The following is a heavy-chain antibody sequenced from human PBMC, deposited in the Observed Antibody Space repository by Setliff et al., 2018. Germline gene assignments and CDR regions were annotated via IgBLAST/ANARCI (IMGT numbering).Heavy chain of an antibody. CDR1: GGTFSSYA. D-gene: IGHD6-19*01. CDR2: IIPIFGTA. Sequence: SVKVSCKASGGTFSSYAISWVRQAPGQGLEWMGRIIPIFGTANYAQKFQGRVTITADKSTSTAYMELSSLRSEDTAVYYCARDEGSGWYVGYWGQGTLVTVSS. J-gene: IGHJ4*02. V-gene: IGHV1-69*06. CDR3: ARDEGSGWYVGY.